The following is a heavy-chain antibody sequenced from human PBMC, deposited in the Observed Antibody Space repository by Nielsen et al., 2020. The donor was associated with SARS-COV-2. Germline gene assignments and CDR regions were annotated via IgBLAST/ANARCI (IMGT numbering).Heavy chain of an antibody. CDR2: IYTDGST. V-gene: IGHV3-66*01. D-gene: IGHD7-27*01. Sequence: GESLKISCGASGFTISSSFMSWVRQAAGKGLHWVSVIYTDGSTSYADSVKGRFTVSRDNSKNTLYLQMNSLRAEDTAMYYCARDNWGRMDVWGQGTTVTVSS. J-gene: IGHJ6*02. CDR1: GFTISSSF. CDR3: ARDNWGRMDV.